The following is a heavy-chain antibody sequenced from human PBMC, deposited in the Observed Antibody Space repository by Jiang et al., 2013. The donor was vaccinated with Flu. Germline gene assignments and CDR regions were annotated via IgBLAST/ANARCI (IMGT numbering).Heavy chain of an antibody. CDR1: GGTFNNYA. CDR2: INPNSGGT. J-gene: IGHJ4*02. D-gene: IGHD5-18*01. V-gene: IGHV1-2*02. Sequence: SGAEVKKPGASVKVSCKASGGTFNNYAVSWVRQAPGQGLEWMGWINPNSGGTNYAQKFQGRVTMTRDTSINTAYMELSGLRSADTAVYYCARDPDTPMPIDFWGQGTLVTVSS. CDR3: ARDPDTPMPIDF.